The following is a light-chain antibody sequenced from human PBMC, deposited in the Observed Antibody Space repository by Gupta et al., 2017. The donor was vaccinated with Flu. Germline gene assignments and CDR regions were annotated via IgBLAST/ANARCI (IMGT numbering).Light chain of an antibody. Sequence: PSSLSASVGDRVTITCRASQRISSYLNWYQQKPGKAPKLLIYAASSVQSGVPSRFSGSGSGTDFTLTISSLQPEDFATYYCQQSYSTPRTFGQGTKVEIK. V-gene: IGKV1-39*01. CDR2: AAS. J-gene: IGKJ1*01. CDR1: QRISSY. CDR3: QQSYSTPRT.